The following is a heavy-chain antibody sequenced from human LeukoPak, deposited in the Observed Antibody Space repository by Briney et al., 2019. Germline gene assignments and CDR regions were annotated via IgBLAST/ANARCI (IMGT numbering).Heavy chain of an antibody. CDR2: INPSGGST. V-gene: IGHV1-46*01. J-gene: IGHJ4*02. CDR3: ARDPFSRTTVTPFDY. Sequence: RGASVKVSCKASGYTFTSYYMHWVRQAPGQGLEWMGIINPSGGSTSYAQKFQGRVTMTRDTSTSTAYMELSSLRSEDTAVYYCARDPFSRTTVTPFDYWGQGTLVTVSS. D-gene: IGHD4-17*01. CDR1: GYTFTSYY.